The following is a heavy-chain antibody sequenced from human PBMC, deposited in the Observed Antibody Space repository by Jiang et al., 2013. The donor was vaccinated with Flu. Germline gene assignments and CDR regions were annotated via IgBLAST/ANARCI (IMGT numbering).Heavy chain of an antibody. CDR2: IRYDGSNK. D-gene: IGHD2-2*01. V-gene: IGHV3-30*02. CDR3: AKVSGYCSSTSCYPFDY. J-gene: IGHJ4*02. Sequence: FIRYDGSNKYYADSVKGRFTISRDNSKNTLYLQMNSLRAEDTAVYYCAKVSGYCSSTSCYPFDYWGQGTLVTVSS.